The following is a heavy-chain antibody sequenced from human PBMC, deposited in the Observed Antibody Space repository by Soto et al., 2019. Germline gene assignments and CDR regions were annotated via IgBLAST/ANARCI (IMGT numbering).Heavy chain of an antibody. J-gene: IGHJ4*02. CDR1: GGSLSSSSYY. D-gene: IGHD6-19*01. Sequence: SSETLSLTCTVSGGSLSSSSYYWGWIRQPPGKGLEWIGSIHYSGSTYYNPSLKSRVTISADTSMNQFSLNLTSVTAADTAMYYCARVGSGWYSPFDYWGQGTLVTVSS. V-gene: IGHV4-39*01. CDR3: ARVGSGWYSPFDY. CDR2: IHYSGST.